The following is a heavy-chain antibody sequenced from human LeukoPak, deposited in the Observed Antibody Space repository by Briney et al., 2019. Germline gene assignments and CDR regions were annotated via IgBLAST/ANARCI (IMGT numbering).Heavy chain of an antibody. CDR3: AKEDSSGYYVGMYYFDY. D-gene: IGHD3-22*01. CDR1: GFTFSSYA. V-gene: IGHV3-23*01. CDR2: ISGSGGST. Sequence: GGSLRLSCAASGFTFSSYAMSCVRQAPGKGLEWVSAISGSGGSTYYADSVKGRFTISRDNSKNTLYLQMNSLRAEDTAVYYCAKEDSSGYYVGMYYFDYWGQGTLVTVSS. J-gene: IGHJ4*02.